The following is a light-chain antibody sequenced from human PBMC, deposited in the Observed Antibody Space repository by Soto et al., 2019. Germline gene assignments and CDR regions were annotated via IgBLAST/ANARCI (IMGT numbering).Light chain of an antibody. V-gene: IGKV1-5*01. J-gene: IGKJ1*01. CDR3: QHYNSYSVT. CDR2: DAS. CDR1: QSISSW. Sequence: DIQMTQSPSTLSASVGDRVTITCRASQSISSWLAWYQQKPGKAPKLLIYDASSLESGVPSRFSGSGSGTDFTLTISSLQPDDFATYHCQHYNSYSVTFGQGTKVEIK.